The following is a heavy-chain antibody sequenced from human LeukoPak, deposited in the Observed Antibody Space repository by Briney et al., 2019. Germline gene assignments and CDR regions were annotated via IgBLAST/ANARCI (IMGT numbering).Heavy chain of an antibody. CDR2: ISSSSSYI. CDR1: GFTFSSYS. V-gene: IGHV3-21*01. J-gene: IGHJ4*02. Sequence: PGGSLRLSCAASGFTFSSYSMNWVRQAPGKGLEWVSSISSSSSYIYYADSVKGRFTISRDNAKNSLYLQMNSLRAEDTAVYYCARLYYDILTDYDYWGQGTLVTVSS. D-gene: IGHD3-9*01. CDR3: ARLYYDILTDYDY.